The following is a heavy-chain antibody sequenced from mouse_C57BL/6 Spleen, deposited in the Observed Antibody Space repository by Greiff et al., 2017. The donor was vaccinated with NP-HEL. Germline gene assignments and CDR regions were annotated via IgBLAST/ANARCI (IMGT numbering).Heavy chain of an antibody. V-gene: IGHV1-7*01. Sequence: QVQLQQSGAELAKPGASVKLSCKASGYTFTSYWMHWVKQRPGQGLEWIGYINPSSGYTKYNQKFKDKATLTADKSSSTAYMQLSSLTYEDSAVYYCARSKLSNYGAMDYWGQGTSVTVSS. D-gene: IGHD2-5*01. J-gene: IGHJ4*01. CDR1: GYTFTSYW. CDR3: ARSKLSNYGAMDY. CDR2: INPSSGYT.